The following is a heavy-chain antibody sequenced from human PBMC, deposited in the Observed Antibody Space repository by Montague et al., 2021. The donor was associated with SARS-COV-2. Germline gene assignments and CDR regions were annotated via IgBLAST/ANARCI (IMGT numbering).Heavy chain of an antibody. CDR2: IFYTGST. J-gene: IGHJ4*02. CDR1: GGSTSNYY. Sequence: SETLSLTCSVSGGSTSNYYWTWIRQSPGKGLQWIGYIFYTGSTKFNPSLKSRVSMSLDTSKNHFSLRLSAVTAADTVRYHCARAQNICFIANCVNYFDLWGLGALVTVSS. CDR3: ARAQNICFIANCVNYFDL. D-gene: IGHD2-15*01. V-gene: IGHV4-59*13.